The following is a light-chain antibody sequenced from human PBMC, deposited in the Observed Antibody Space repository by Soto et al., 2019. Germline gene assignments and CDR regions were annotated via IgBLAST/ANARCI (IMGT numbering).Light chain of an antibody. J-gene: IGLJ1*01. CDR1: TSDIGTYNY. CDR3: NSMTISSTSRYV. Sequence: QSALTQPAAVSGSPGESSTISCTGTTSDIGTYNYVSWFQQYSGKAPKLLIYEVNNRPSGVSNRFSGSKSGNSASLTISGLQAEDEADYYCNSMTISSTSRYVFGTGTKLTVL. CDR2: EVN. V-gene: IGLV2-14*01.